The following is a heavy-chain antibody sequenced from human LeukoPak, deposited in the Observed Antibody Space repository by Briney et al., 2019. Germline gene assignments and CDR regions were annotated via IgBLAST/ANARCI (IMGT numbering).Heavy chain of an antibody. CDR2: ISTSGSTI. Sequence: PGGSLRLSCAASGFTFSTYEINWVRQAPGKGLEWVSFISTSGSTIYYADSVKGRFIISRDNTKNSLYLQMNSLRAEDTAVYYCARRSRRPGLPGGAFDIWGHGTMVTVSS. J-gene: IGHJ3*02. CDR3: ARRSRRPGLPGGAFDI. V-gene: IGHV3-48*03. CDR1: GFTFSTYE. D-gene: IGHD7-27*01.